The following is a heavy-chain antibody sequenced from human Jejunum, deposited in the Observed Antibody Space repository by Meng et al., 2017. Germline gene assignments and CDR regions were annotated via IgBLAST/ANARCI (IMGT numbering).Heavy chain of an antibody. V-gene: IGHV1-2*06. CDR2: INPINGDT. J-gene: IGHJ4*02. Sequence: ASVKVSCKASGYTLTGSYMHWVRQAPGQGLEWVGRINPINGDTNSAQKFQGRVTITRDTSISTDYMELTSLGSDDTAVYYCARELNYAYDYWGQGTMVTVSS. D-gene: IGHD3-16*01. CDR1: GYTLTGSY. CDR3: ARELNYAYDY.